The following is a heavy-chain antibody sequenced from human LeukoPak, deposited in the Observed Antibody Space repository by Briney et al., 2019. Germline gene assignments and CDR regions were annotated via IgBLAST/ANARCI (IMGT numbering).Heavy chain of an antibody. D-gene: IGHD3-10*01. CDR3: ARSYSTIAMVRGFDP. V-gene: IGHV4-59*01. CDR2: LYYSGST. CDR1: GGSISSYY. Sequence: SETLSLTCTVSGGSISSYYWSWIRQPPGKGLEWIGYLYYSGSTNYNPSLKSRVTISVDTSKNQFSLKLSSVTAADTAVYYCARSYSTIAMVRGFDPWGQGTLVTVSS. J-gene: IGHJ5*02.